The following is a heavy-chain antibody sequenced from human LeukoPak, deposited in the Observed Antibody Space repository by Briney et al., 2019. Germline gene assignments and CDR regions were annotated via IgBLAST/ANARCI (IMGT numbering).Heavy chain of an antibody. CDR1: GFTFSSYE. D-gene: IGHD6-13*01. V-gene: IGHV3-48*03. Sequence: PGGSLRLSCAASGFTFSSYEMNWVRQAPGKGLEWVSYISSSGSTIYYADSVKGRFTISRDNAKNSLYLQMNSLRAEDTAVYYCAKDQVSGIAAALRKGYYYYYMDVWGKGTTVTISS. J-gene: IGHJ6*03. CDR3: AKDQVSGIAAALRKGYYYYYMDV. CDR2: ISSSGSTI.